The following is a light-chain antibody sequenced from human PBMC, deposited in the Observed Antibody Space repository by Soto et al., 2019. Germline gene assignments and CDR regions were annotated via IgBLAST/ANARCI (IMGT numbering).Light chain of an antibody. CDR3: QHYNSYSEA. J-gene: IGKJ1*01. Sequence: DIQMTQSPSSLSASVGDRVTITCRASQGIRNELGWYQQKPGKAPKRLIYDASILQGGVPSRFSGSGSGTEFTLTISSLQPEDFATYYCQHYNSYSEAFGQGTKVELK. CDR1: QGIRNE. V-gene: IGKV1-17*01. CDR2: DAS.